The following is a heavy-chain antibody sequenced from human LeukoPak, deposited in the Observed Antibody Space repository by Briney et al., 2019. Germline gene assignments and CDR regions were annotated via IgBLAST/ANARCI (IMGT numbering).Heavy chain of an antibody. CDR1: GFTVSSNY. V-gene: IGHV3-53*01. D-gene: IGHD2-21*01. CDR2: IYNGGST. CDR3: ASAREYCGSAECYEYFQH. J-gene: IGHJ1*01. Sequence: GGSLRLSCAASGFTVSSNYMSWVRQAPGKGLEWVSLIYNGGSTYYADSVNGRFTISRDNSRNTLLLQMNSLRAEDTALYYCASAREYCGSAECYEYFQHWGQGTLVTVSS.